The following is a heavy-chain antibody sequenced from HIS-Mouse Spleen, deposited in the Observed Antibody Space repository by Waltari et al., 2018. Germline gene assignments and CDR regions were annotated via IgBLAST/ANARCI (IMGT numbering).Heavy chain of an antibody. CDR1: GGSISSGGYY. CDR3: ARSPYYDFWSGYSDNWFDP. D-gene: IGHD3-3*01. V-gene: IGHV4-31*03. Sequence: QVQLQESGPGLVKPSQTLSPTCTVSGGSISSGGYYWSWIRQHPGKGLERIGYIHYRGGTCYNSSVSSRVTISVDTSKNQFDLKLSSVTAADTAVYYCARSPYYDFWSGYSDNWFDPWGQGTLVTVSS. J-gene: IGHJ5*02. CDR2: IHYRGGT.